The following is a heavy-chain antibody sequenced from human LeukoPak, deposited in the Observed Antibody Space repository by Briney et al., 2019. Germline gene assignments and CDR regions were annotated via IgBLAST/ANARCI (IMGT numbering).Heavy chain of an antibody. D-gene: IGHD2-15*01. Sequence: GGSLRLSCGASGFTFITYAMTWVRQAPGKGLEWVSSISGSGNRTYYADSVKGRFTISRDNSKNTLFLQMNSLRAEDTAVYYCAKNLYCGGGSCYPSALGMDVWGQGTTVTVSS. J-gene: IGHJ6*02. CDR3: AKNLYCGGGSCYPSALGMDV. CDR1: GFTFITYA. CDR2: ISGSGNRT. V-gene: IGHV3-23*01.